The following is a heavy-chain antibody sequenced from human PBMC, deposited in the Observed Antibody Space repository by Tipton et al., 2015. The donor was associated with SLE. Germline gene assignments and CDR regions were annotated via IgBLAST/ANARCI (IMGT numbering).Heavy chain of an antibody. J-gene: IGHJ4*02. CDR3: ARLSDYDSGGYYPWYFDY. D-gene: IGHD3-22*01. CDR1: GGSISGYY. Sequence: TLSLTCAVSGGSISGYYWSWIRQPPGKGLEWIGYIYATGNTDYNPSLKSRLTISVDTPKNQFSLKLSSVTAADTAVYYCARLSDYDSGGYYPWYFDYWGQGTLVTVSS. CDR2: IYATGNT. V-gene: IGHV4-59*08.